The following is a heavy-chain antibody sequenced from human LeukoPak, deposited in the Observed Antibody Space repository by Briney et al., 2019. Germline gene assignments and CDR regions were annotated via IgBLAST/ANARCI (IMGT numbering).Heavy chain of an antibody. CDR3: ARGGSTRITMVRGVLGD. CDR2: INPSGGST. Sequence: GASVKVSFKASGYTFTRYYMHWVRQAPGQGLEWMGIINPSGGSTSYAQKFQGRVTMTRDTSTSTVYMELSSLRSEDTALYYCARGGSTRITMVRGVLGDWGQGNLVTVSS. D-gene: IGHD3-10*01. V-gene: IGHV1-46*01. CDR1: GYTFTRYY. J-gene: IGHJ4*02.